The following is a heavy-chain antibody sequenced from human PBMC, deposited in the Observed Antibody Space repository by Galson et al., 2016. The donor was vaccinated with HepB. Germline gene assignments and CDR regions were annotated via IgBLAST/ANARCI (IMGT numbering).Heavy chain of an antibody. Sequence: SLRLSCAASGFTFSSYAMYWVRQAPGKGLEWVAVLSYEGSSKYYADSVKGRFTISRDISKKTLYLQMNSLRAEDTAVYYCARDESLYNWNDLYYFDYCGQGTLVTVSS. J-gene: IGHJ4*02. CDR2: LSYEGSSK. CDR1: GFTFSSYA. CDR3: ARDESLYNWNDLYYFDY. V-gene: IGHV3-30*04. D-gene: IGHD1-20*01.